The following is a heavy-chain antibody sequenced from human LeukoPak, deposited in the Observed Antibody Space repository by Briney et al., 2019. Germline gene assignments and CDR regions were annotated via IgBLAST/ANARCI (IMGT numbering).Heavy chain of an antibody. CDR2: INPSGGST. Sequence: ASVTVSCMASGYTFTRYYMHWVRQAPGQGLEWLGIINPSGGSTSYAQKFQGRVTMTRDTSTSTVYMELSSLRSEDTAVYYCARDSLKCSSTSCYDYWGQGTLVTVSS. J-gene: IGHJ4*02. V-gene: IGHV1-46*01. CDR1: GYTFTRYY. CDR3: ARDSLKCSSTSCYDY. D-gene: IGHD2-2*01.